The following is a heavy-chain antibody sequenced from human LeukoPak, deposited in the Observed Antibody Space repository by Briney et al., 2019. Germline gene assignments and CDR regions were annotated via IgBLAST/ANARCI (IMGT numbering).Heavy chain of an antibody. J-gene: IGHJ4*02. Sequence: ASVKVSCKASGYTFTSYGISWVRQAPGKGLEWVSFISSSSSYIYYADSVKGRFTISRDNAKNSLYLQMNSLRAEDTAVYYCARVDGYYDSSGYYKTRADYWGQGTLVTVSS. CDR2: ISSSSSYI. CDR3: ARVDGYYDSSGYYKTRADY. D-gene: IGHD3-22*01. CDR1: GYTFTSYG. V-gene: IGHV3-21*01.